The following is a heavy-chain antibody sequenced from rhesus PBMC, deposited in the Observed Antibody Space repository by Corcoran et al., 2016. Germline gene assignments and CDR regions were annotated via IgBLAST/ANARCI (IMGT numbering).Heavy chain of an antibody. Sequence: QVQLVQSGAEVKKPGSSVKVSCKASGYTFTDYYMHWVRQAPRQGLEWMGWINPYNGNTKYAHKVQGRVTMTRDTSTSTAYMELSSLRSEDTAVYYCARLRYCSSTYCSEFDLWGPGTPITISS. V-gene: IGHV1S2*01. D-gene: IGHD2-15*01. CDR2: INPYNGNT. CDR1: GYTFTDYY. CDR3: ARLRYCSSTYCSEFDL. J-gene: IGHJ2*01.